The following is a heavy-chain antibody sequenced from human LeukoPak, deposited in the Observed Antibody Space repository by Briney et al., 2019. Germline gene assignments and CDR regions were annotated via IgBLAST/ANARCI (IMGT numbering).Heavy chain of an antibody. V-gene: IGHV4-34*01. CDR2: INHSGST. CDR1: GGSFSGYY. J-gene: IGHJ3*02. CDR3: ARVERGRWLQFGRGKGDAFDI. D-gene: IGHD5-24*01. Sequence: PSETLSLTCAVYGGSFSGYYWSWIRQPPGKGLEWIGEINHSGSTNYNPSLKSRVTISVDTSKNQFSLKLSSVTAADTAVYYCARVERGRWLQFGRGKGDAFDIWGQGTMVTVSS.